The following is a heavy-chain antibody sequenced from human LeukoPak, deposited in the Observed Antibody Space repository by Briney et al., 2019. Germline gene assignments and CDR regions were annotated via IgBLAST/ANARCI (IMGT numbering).Heavy chain of an antibody. CDR3: ARAEVDGYNYSPMIWDY. Sequence: ASVKVSCKASGGTFSSYAISWVRQAPGQGLEWMGGIIPIFGTANYAQKFQGRVTITADESTSTAYMELSSLRSEDTAVYYCARAEVDGYNYSPMIWDYWGQGTLVTVSS. D-gene: IGHD5-24*01. CDR1: GGTFSSYA. V-gene: IGHV1-69*13. J-gene: IGHJ4*02. CDR2: IIPIFGTA.